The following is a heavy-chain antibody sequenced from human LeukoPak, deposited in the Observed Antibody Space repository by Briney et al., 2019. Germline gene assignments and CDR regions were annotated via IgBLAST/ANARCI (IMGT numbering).Heavy chain of an antibody. CDR1: GFTFSSYA. CDR2: IMGSGSGALT. CDR3: AKPGERGMVLTTLLVDFDY. Sequence: PGGSLRLSCAASGFTFSSYAMTWVRQAPGKGLEWVSTIMGSGSGALTYLADSVKGRFTISRYKSKNTLYLQMNSLSAEDTAVYFCAKPGERGMVLTTLLVDFDYWGQGTLVTVSS. V-gene: IGHV3-23*01. J-gene: IGHJ4*02. D-gene: IGHD4/OR15-4a*01.